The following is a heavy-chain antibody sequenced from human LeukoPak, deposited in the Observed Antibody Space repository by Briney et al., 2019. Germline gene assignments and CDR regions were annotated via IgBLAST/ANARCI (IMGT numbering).Heavy chain of an antibody. D-gene: IGHD2-2*01. Sequence: PGGSLRLSCAASGFTFSSYEMNWVRRAPGKGLEWVSYISSSGSTIYYADSVKGRFTISRDNAKNSLYLQMNSLRAEDTAVYYCARAGVPAAIDYWGQGTLVTVSS. CDR3: ARAGVPAAIDY. V-gene: IGHV3-48*03. CDR1: GFTFSSYE. CDR2: ISSSGSTI. J-gene: IGHJ4*02.